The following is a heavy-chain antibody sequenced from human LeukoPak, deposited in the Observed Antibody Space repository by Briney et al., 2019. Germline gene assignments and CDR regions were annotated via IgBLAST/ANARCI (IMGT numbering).Heavy chain of an antibody. D-gene: IGHD1-26*01. CDR1: GGSISSSSYY. Sequence: SETLSLTCTVSGGSISSSSYYWGWIRQPPGKGLEWIGSIYYSGSTYYNPSLKSRVTISVDTSKNQFSLKLSSVTAADTAVYYCARHGSLGWYFDPWGRGTLVTVSS. CDR2: IYYSGST. CDR3: ARHGSLGWYFDP. V-gene: IGHV4-39*01. J-gene: IGHJ2*01.